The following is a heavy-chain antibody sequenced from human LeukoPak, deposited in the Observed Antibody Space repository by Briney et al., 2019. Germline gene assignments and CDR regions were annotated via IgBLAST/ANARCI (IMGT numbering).Heavy chain of an antibody. Sequence: SGPTLVKPPQTLTLTCTFSGSALGTREASVCWIRQPPGKALERLTLIYWDDDKRYSPSLKSRLTITKVTSKNQVVLTMTNMDPVDTATYYCAHLHHSYRRIPFDYWGQGTLVTVSS. J-gene: IGHJ4*02. CDR1: GSALGTREAS. D-gene: IGHD5-18*01. V-gene: IGHV2-5*02. CDR2: IYWDDDK. CDR3: AHLHHSYRRIPFDY.